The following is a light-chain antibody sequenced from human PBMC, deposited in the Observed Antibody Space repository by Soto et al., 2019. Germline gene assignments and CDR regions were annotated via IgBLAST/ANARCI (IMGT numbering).Light chain of an antibody. CDR3: QQYNSYPYT. CDR1: QSFNTW. J-gene: IGKJ2*01. Sequence: DVQMTQSPSSLSPSVGDRVTITCRASQSFNTWLAWYQQKPGKAPKLLIYKTSILESGVPSRFSGSGSGTEFTLTISSLQPEDAATYYCQQYNSYPYTCGQGTKLAIK. CDR2: KTS. V-gene: IGKV1-5*03.